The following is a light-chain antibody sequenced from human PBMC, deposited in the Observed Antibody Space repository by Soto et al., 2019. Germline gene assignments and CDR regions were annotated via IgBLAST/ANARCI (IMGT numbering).Light chain of an antibody. J-gene: IGLJ1*01. V-gene: IGLV1-47*01. CDR3: AAWDDSLSGHYV. CDR2: RNN. CDR1: SSNIGSNY. Sequence: QSVLTQPPSASATPGQRVTISCSGSSSNIGSNYVYWYQQLPGTAPKLLIYRNNQRPSGVPDRFSGSKSGTSASLAISGLRSEDEADYYCAAWDDSLSGHYVFGAGTKVTVL.